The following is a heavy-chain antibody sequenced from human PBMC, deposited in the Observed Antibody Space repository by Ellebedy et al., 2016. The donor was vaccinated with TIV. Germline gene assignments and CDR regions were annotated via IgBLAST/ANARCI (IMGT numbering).Heavy chain of an antibody. CDR1: GFTFSDYD. V-gene: IGHV3-11*01. D-gene: IGHD3-10*01. CDR3: ARVLLRPPTPFGY. J-gene: IGHJ4*02. CDR2: ISRSASTI. Sequence: GESLKISCAASGFTFSDYDLAWVRQVPGKGMKWVSYISRSASTIYYAESVKGRFTISRDNAKNSLYLEMNSMRDEDTAVYYCARVLLRPPTPFGYWGQGTLVTVSS.